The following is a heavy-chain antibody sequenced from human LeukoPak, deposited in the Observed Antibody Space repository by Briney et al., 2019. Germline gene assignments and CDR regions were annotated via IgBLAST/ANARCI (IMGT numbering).Heavy chain of an antibody. CDR1: GYTFTGYY. CDR2: INPNSGGT. CDR3: VRDDVSP. J-gene: IGHJ5*02. Sequence: ASVKVSCKTSGYTFTGYYIHWVRQAPGQGLEWMGWINPNSGGTNYAQNFQGRVTMTRDTSITTAYMELSRLTSDDTAVYCCVRDDVSPWGQGTLVTVSS. V-gene: IGHV1-2*02.